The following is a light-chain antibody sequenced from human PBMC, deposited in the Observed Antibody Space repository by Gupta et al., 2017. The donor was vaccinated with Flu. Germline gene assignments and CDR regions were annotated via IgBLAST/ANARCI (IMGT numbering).Light chain of an antibody. V-gene: IGLV2-14*01. J-gene: IGLJ3*02. CDR1: SSDIGHNNF. Sequence: QSALTQPASVSGSPGQSITISCTGASSDIGHNNFVSWYQQHPRKAPKLIIFEVHNRPSDISNRFSGSKSGNTASLTISGLQAEDEADYACAAYTNTGVRVFGGGTKVTVL. CDR3: AAYTNTGVRV. CDR2: EVH.